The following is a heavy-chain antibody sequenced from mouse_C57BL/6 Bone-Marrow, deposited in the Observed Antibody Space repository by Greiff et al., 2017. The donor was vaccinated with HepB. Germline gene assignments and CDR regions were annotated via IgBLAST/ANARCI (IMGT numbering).Heavy chain of an antibody. D-gene: IGHD2-1*01. Sequence: VQLQQPGAELVKPGASVKLSCKASGYTFTSYWMHWVKQRPGQGLEWIGMIHPNSGSTNYNEKFKSKATLTVDKSSSTAYMQLSSLTSDDSAVYYCARNPVLLSYYFDYWGQGTTLTVSS. CDR2: IHPNSGST. CDR3: ARNPVLLSYYFDY. V-gene: IGHV1-64*01. CDR1: GYTFTSYW. J-gene: IGHJ2*01.